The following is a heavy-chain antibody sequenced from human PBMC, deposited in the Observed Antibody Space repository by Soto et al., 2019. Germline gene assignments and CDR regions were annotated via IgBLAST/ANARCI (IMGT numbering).Heavy chain of an antibody. CDR3: ARDRPAFKSFGSGMDV. V-gene: IGHV4-31*03. CDR1: GGAINNRDYY. CDR2: ISYSGST. Sequence: QVQLQESGPGLVKPSQTLSLTCSVSGGAINNRDYYWSWIRQHPGKGLEGIGNISYSGSTDYNPSLKGRLTISTDTPKNEFSLKLTSVTAADAAVYYCARDRPAFKSFGSGMDVWGQGTTDTVSS. J-gene: IGHJ6*02. D-gene: IGHD3-16*01.